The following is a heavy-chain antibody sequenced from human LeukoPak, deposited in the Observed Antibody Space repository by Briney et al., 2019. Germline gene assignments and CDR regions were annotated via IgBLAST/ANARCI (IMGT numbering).Heavy chain of an antibody. CDR1: GFTFSSYE. V-gene: IGHV3-48*03. CDR2: ISSSGSTI. CDR3: ARGGTHIVVVPAAPPVVGGYDGAFDI. Sequence: GGSPRLSCAASGFTFSSYEMNWVRQAPGKGLEWVSYISSSGSTIYYADSVKGRFTISRDNAKNSLYLQMNSLRAEDTAVYYCARGGTHIVVVPAAPPVVGGYDGAFDIWGQGTMVTVSS. J-gene: IGHJ3*02. D-gene: IGHD2-2*01.